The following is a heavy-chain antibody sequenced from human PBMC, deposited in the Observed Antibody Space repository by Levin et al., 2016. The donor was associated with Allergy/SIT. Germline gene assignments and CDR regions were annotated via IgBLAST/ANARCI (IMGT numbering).Heavy chain of an antibody. Sequence: ASVKVSCKASGYTFTSYGISWVRQAPGQGLEWMGWISAYNGNTNYGQKFQGRVTMTRNTSISTAYMELSSLRSEDTAVYYCARVRSSSWSQNWFDPWGQGTLVTVSS. D-gene: IGHD6-13*01. CDR3: ARVRSSSWSQNWFDP. V-gene: IGHV1-18*01. J-gene: IGHJ5*02. CDR1: GYTFTSYG. CDR2: ISAYNGNT.